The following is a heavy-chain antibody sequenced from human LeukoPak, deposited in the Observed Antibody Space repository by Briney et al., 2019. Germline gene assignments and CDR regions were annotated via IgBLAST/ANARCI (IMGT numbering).Heavy chain of an antibody. CDR1: GGSFSGYY. D-gene: IGHD5-24*01. Sequence: SETLSLTCAVYGGSFSGYYWSWIRQPPGKGLEWIGEINHSGTTNYNPSLKSRVTISVDTSKNQFSLDLISVTAAGTAVYYCARDSRDRRQQFDYWGQGTLVTVSS. CDR2: INHSGTT. CDR3: ARDSRDRRQQFDY. V-gene: IGHV4-34*01. J-gene: IGHJ4*02.